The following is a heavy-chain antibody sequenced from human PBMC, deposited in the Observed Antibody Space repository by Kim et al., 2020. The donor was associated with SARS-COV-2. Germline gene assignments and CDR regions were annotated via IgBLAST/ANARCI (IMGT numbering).Heavy chain of an antibody. D-gene: IGHD6-13*01. J-gene: IGHJ6*02. V-gene: IGHV3-23*01. CDR2: ISGSSDYT. Sequence: GGSLRLSCAASGFTFDNYAMNWVRQASGKGLEWVSTISGSSDYTYYPDSVKGRFTISRDNSDNTLYLQMNSLRAEDTAVYYCAKDEGNVWYAGPYFYYGMDVWGQGTTVTVSS. CDR3: AKDEGNVWYAGPYFYYGMDV. CDR1: GFTFDNYA.